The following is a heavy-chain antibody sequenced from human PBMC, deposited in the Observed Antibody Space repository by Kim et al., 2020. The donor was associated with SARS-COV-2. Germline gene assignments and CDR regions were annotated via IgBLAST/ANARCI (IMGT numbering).Heavy chain of an antibody. V-gene: IGHV3-48*03. CDR3: ALGDTDYYYYGMDV. Sequence: ADSVNGRFTISRDNAKNALYLQMNSLRAEDTAVYYCALGDTDYYYYGMDVWGQGTTVTVSS. J-gene: IGHJ6*02. D-gene: IGHD4-17*01.